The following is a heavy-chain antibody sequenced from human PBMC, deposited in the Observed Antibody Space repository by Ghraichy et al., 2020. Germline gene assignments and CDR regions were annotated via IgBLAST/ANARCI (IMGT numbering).Heavy chain of an antibody. V-gene: IGHV4-59*08. CDR3: ARHRVVYNNSSGVDS. Sequence: ETLSLTCTVSGGSISRYYWSWIRQPPGEGLEWIGYIYYSGDTNYNPSLKSRVTMSLDTSKNQFSLKLNSVTAADTAVYYCARHRVVYNNSSGVDSWGQGTLVTVSS. CDR1: GGSISRYY. CDR2: IYYSGDT. J-gene: IGHJ4*02. D-gene: IGHD6-6*01.